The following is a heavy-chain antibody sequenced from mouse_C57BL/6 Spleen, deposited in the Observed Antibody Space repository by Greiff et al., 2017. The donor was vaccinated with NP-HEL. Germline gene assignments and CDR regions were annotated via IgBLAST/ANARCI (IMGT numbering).Heavy chain of an antibody. CDR1: GFTFSSYA. V-gene: IGHV5-9-1*02. Sequence: EVQVVESGEGLVKPGGSLKLSCAASGFTFSSYAMSWVRQTPEKRLEWVAYISSGGDYIYYADTVKGRFTISRDNARNTLYLQMSSLKSEDTAMYYCTRDGGDYGFYYFDYWGQGTTLTVSS. J-gene: IGHJ2*01. D-gene: IGHD1-1*02. CDR2: ISSGGDYI. CDR3: TRDGGDYGFYYFDY.